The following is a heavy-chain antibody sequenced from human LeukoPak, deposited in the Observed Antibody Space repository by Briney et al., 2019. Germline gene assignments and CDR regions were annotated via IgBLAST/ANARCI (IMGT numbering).Heavy chain of an antibody. D-gene: IGHD1-26*01. J-gene: IGHJ3*02. Sequence: ASVKVSCKASGYTFTGYYMHWVRQAPGQGLEWMGWINPNSGGTNYAQKLQGWVTMTRDTSISTAYMELSSLRSEDTAVYYCARGDSGSYGYDALDIWGQGTMVTVSS. CDR2: INPNSGGT. CDR3: ARGDSGSYGYDALDI. V-gene: IGHV1-2*04. CDR1: GYTFTGYY.